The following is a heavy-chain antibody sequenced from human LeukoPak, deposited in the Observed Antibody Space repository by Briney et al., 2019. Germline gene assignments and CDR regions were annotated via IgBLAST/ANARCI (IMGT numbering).Heavy chain of an antibody. D-gene: IGHD1/OR15-1a*01. CDR1: GYTFTTYH. Sequence: ASVTVSCKTSGYTFTTYHVHWVRQAPGQGLEWMGWIYPNNGDTNYAPKSQGRVTMTSDTSITTAYLELSRLTSDDTAVYYCATLPFNSRNTDYWGQGTLVTVSS. CDR3: ATLPFNSRNTDY. J-gene: IGHJ4*02. V-gene: IGHV1-2*02. CDR2: IYPNNGDT.